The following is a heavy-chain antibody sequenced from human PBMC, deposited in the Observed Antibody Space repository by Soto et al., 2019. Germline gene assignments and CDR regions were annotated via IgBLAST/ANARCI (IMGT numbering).Heavy chain of an antibody. CDR2: ISGYNGET. D-gene: IGHD6-13*01. CDR3: ARGGSSWSAEYYQH. J-gene: IGHJ1*01. V-gene: IGHV1-18*01. Sequence: QVQLVQSGAEVKKPGASVKVSCKASGYTFSNYGMNWVRQDPGQGPEWMGWISGYNGETKYAQSLHGRVTMTTDTSTSTAYMEFRSLRSDDTAVYYCARGGSSWSAEYYQHWGQGTLVIVSS. CDR1: GYTFSNYG.